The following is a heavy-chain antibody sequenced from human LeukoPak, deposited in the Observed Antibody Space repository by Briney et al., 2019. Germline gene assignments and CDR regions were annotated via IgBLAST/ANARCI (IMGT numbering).Heavy chain of an antibody. V-gene: IGHV1-46*01. CDR3: ARGALRFDYFDY. CDR1: GYTFTSYY. D-gene: IGHD3-16*01. J-gene: IGHJ4*02. CDR2: INPSGGST. Sequence: GASVTVSCKASGYTFTSYYMHWVRQAPGQGLEWVGIINPSGGSTSYAQKFQGRVTMTRDTSTSTVYMELSSLRSEDTAVYYCARGALRFDYFDYWGQGTLVTVSS.